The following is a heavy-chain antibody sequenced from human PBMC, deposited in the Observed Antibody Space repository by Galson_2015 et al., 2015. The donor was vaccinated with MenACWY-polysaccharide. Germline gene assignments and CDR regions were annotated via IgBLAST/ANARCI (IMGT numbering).Heavy chain of an antibody. D-gene: IGHD3-3*01. CDR2: IKQDGSEN. Sequence: SLRLSCAASGFTFNNYWMSWVRQAPGKGLEWVANIKQDGSENYYVDSVKGRFTISRDNAKNSLYLQMNSLRAEDTAVYYCAREGITFFGVVIPYFDYWGQGTLVTVSS. V-gene: IGHV3-7*01. J-gene: IGHJ4*02. CDR3: AREGITFFGVVIPYFDY. CDR1: GFTFNNYW.